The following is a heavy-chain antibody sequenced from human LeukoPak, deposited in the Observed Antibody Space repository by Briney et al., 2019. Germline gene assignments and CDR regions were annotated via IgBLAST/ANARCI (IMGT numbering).Heavy chain of an antibody. CDR3: ARDPSGEQWLVRGYFQH. CDR2: IYYSGST. CDR1: GGSISSSSYY. D-gene: IGHD6-19*01. J-gene: IGHJ1*01. V-gene: IGHV4-39*07. Sequence: PSETLSLTCTVSGGSISSSSYYWGWIRQPPGKGLEWIGSIYYSGSTYYNPSLKSRVTISVDTSNNQFSLKLSSVTAADTAVYYCARDPSGEQWLVRGYFQHWGQGTLVTVSS.